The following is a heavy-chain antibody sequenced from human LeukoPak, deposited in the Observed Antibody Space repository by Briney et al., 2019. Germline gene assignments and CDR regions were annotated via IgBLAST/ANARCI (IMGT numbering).Heavy chain of an antibody. CDR1: GFTFSSYA. J-gene: IGHJ3*02. CDR3: ARDGSESYYGHAFDI. V-gene: IGHV3-21*01. Sequence: TGGSLRLSCAASGFTFSSYAMSWVRQAPGKGLEWVSAISGSGTDTYYADSLKGRFTISRDNAKNSLYLQMTSLRAEDTAVYYCARDGSESYYGHAFDIWGQGTRVTVSS. D-gene: IGHD3-10*01. CDR2: ISGSGTDT.